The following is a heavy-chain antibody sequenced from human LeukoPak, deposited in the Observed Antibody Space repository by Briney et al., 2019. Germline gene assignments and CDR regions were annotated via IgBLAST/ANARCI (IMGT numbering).Heavy chain of an antibody. D-gene: IGHD3-10*01. CDR3: ARGLRFGRGRFDY. CDR1: GGPFSGYY. CDR2: INHSGST. V-gene: IGHV4-34*01. J-gene: IGHJ4*02. Sequence: ASETLSLTCAVYGGPFSGYYWSWIRQPPGKGLKWIGEINHSGSTNYNPSLKSRVTISVDTSKNQFSLKLSSVTAADTAVYYCARGLRFGRGRFDYWGQGTLVTVSS.